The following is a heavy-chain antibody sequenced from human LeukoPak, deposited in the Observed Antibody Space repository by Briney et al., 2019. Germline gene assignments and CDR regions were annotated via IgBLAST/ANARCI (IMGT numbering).Heavy chain of an antibody. CDR1: GGSISSYY. CDR2: IYYSGST. CDR3: ARDRGMVRGVHSYYFDY. D-gene: IGHD3-10*01. J-gene: IGHJ4*02. Sequence: SETLSLTCTVSGGSISSYYWSWIRQPPGKGLEWIGYIYYSGSTNYNPSLKSRVTISVDTSKNQFSLKLSSVTAADTAVYYCARDRGMVRGVHSYYFDYWGQGTLVTVSS. V-gene: IGHV4-59*01.